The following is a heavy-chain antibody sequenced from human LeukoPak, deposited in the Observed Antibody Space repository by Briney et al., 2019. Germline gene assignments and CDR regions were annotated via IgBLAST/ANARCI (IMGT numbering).Heavy chain of an antibody. Sequence: PSETLSLTCTVSGGSISSYYWSWIRQPPGKGLEWMGYIYYSGSTNYNPSLKSRVTISVDTSKNQLSLKLSSVTAADTAVYYCARDNPGGSGRYYSLGYTGYWGQGTLVTVSS. J-gene: IGHJ4*02. V-gene: IGHV4-59*01. D-gene: IGHD3-10*01. CDR1: GGSISSYY. CDR2: IYYSGST. CDR3: ARDNPGGSGRYYSLGYTGY.